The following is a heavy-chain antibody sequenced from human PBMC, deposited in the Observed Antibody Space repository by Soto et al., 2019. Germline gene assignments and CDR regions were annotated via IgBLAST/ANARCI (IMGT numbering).Heavy chain of an antibody. V-gene: IGHV3-30-3*01. CDR1: GFTFSSYA. CDR2: ISYDGSNK. CDR3: ARPLWRDDYNWGYFDL. J-gene: IGHJ2*01. Sequence: QVQLVESGGGVVQPGRSLRLSCAASGFTFSSYAMHWVRQAPGKGRAWVAVISYDGSNKYYADSVKGRFTISRDNSKNTLFLQMNSLRADDTAVYYCARPLWRDDYNWGYFDLRGRGTLVTVSS. D-gene: IGHD4-4*01.